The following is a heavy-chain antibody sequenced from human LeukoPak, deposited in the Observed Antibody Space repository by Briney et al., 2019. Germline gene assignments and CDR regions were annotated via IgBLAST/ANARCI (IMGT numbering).Heavy chain of an antibody. J-gene: IGHJ4*02. D-gene: IGHD5-24*01. V-gene: IGHV4-34*01. CDR2: INHSGST. CDR1: GGSFSGYY. CDR3: ARDVEMAYYFDY. Sequence: SETLSLTCAVYGGSFSGYYWSWIRQPPGKGLEWIGEINHSGSTNYNPSLKSRVTMSVDTSKNQFSLKLSSVTAADTAVYYCARDVEMAYYFDYWGQGTLVTVSS.